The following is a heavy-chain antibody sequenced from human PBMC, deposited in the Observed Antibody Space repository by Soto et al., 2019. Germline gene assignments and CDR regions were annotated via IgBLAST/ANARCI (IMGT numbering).Heavy chain of an antibody. CDR3: ARRNGGWYPDY. D-gene: IGHD6-19*01. Sequence: ASVKVSCKASGYTFTSYDINWVRRAPGQGLEWMGWMNPNRGSTGYAQKFHGRVTMTSNTSVATAYMELSSLSSEDTAVYFCARRNGGWYPDYWGQGTLVTVSS. V-gene: IGHV1-8*01. CDR1: GYTFTSYD. CDR2: MNPNRGST. J-gene: IGHJ4*02.